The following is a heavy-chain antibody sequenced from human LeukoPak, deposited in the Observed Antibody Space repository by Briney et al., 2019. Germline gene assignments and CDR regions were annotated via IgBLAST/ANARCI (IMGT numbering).Heavy chain of an antibody. D-gene: IGHD3-10*01. V-gene: IGHV3-7*01. Sequence: GGSLRLSCAASGFTFSSYWMSWVGQAPGKGLEGVANIKQDGSVKNYVDSVKGRFTISRDNAKNSLYLQMNSLRAEDTAVYYCARECPLRAKNVARTRQNPTVLYYYYYMDVWGKGTTVTVSS. CDR2: IKQDGSVK. CDR1: GFTFSSYW. CDR3: ARECPLRAKNVARTRQNPTVLYYYYYMDV. J-gene: IGHJ6*03.